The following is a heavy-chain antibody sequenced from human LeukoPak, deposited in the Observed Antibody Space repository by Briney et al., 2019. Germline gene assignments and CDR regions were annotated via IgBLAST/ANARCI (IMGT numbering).Heavy chain of an antibody. Sequence: PSETLSLTCTVSGGSISSYYWSWIRQPPGKGLGWIGYIYYSGSTNYNPSLKIRVTISVDTSKNHSSLKLSSLTAADTAVYYCAHTAPGRVGGYGDWYFDLWGRGTLVTVSS. V-gene: IGHV4-59*08. CDR2: IYYSGST. J-gene: IGHJ2*01. CDR1: GGSISSYY. CDR3: AHTAPGRVGGYGDWYFDL. D-gene: IGHD5-12*01.